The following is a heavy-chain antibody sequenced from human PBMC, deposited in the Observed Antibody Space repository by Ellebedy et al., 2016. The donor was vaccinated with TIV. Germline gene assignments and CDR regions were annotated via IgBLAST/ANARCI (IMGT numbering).Heavy chain of an antibody. CDR1: GFTFSDYY. J-gene: IGHJ4*02. V-gene: IGHV3-11*04. CDR3: ARDPVRDSYGNLWVDY. CDR2: ISSSGSTI. Sequence: GGSLRLSXAASGFTFSDYYMSWIRQAPGKGLEWVSYISSSGSTIYYADSVKGRFTISRDNSKNTLYLQMNSLRAEDTAVYYCARDPVRDSYGNLWVDYWGQGTLVTVSS. D-gene: IGHD5-18*01.